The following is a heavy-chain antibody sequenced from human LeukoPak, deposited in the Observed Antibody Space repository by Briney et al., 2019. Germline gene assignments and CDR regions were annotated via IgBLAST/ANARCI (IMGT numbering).Heavy chain of an antibody. CDR1: GFTSSIHS. D-gene: IGHD4-17*01. J-gene: IGHJ4*02. V-gene: IGHV3-21*01. CDR3: ARRYGDYFSGVYN. CDR2: VSKSIGHI. Sequence: PRRSLSPSRAPSGFTSSIHSTNSGRQAPRGGLGWVSSVSKSIGHITYTASIKGRFPIPRNHPKSSLYLQLNSLRAQAPPVYYCARRYGDYFSGVYNWGQGTLVTVSS.